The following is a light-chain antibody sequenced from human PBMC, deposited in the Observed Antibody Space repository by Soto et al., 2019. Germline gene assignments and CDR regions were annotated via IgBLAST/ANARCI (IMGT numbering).Light chain of an antibody. Sequence: EIVLTQSPATLSLSLGERATLSCRASQSIGSYLAWYQHKLGQPPRLLIYDASNRATGIPVRFSGSGSGTDLTLPISSLEPEDFAVYYCQQRSTWPPFSFGPGTKVDIK. CDR3: QQRSTWPPFS. CDR2: DAS. CDR1: QSIGSY. V-gene: IGKV3-11*01. J-gene: IGKJ3*01.